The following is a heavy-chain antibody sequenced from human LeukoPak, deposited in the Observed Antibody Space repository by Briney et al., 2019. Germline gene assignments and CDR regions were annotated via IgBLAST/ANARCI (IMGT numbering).Heavy chain of an antibody. CDR2: IIPILGIA. V-gene: IGHV1-69*04. CDR1: GGTFSSYA. Sequence: SVKVSCKASGGTFSSYAISWVRQAPGQGLEWMGRIIPILGIANYAQKFQGRVTITADKSTSTAYMELSSLRSEDTAVYYCARRWGEQRPAFDIWGQGTMVTVSS. CDR3: ARRWGEQRPAFDI. D-gene: IGHD3-16*01. J-gene: IGHJ3*02.